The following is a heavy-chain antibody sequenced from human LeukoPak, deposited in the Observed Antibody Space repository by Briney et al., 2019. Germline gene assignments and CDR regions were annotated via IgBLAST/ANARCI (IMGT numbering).Heavy chain of an antibody. CDR2: IYTSGST. CDR3: AREMWCSNGVCPHYYMDV. J-gene: IGHJ6*03. Sequence: SETLSLTCTVSGGSISTYYWSWIRQPAGKGLEWIGRIYTSGSTNYNPSFKSRVTISVDKSKNQFSLKLSSVTAADTAVYYCAREMWCSNGVCPHYYMDVWGKGTTVTVSS. D-gene: IGHD2-8*01. CDR1: GGSISTYY. V-gene: IGHV4-4*07.